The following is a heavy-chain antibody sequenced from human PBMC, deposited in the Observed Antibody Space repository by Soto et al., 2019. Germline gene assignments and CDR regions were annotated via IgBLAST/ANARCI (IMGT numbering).Heavy chain of an antibody. D-gene: IGHD1-20*01. V-gene: IGHV3-23*01. J-gene: IGHJ4*02. CDR2: ISGSGGTT. Sequence: GGSLRLSCSASGFTFSSYAMTWVRQAPGKGLEWVSGISGSGGTTDYADSVKGRFTISRDNSKNTLFLQMNSLRAEDTAVYSCANPPDYNWNDYWGQGTLVTVSS. CDR1: GFTFSSYA. CDR3: ANPPDYNWNDY.